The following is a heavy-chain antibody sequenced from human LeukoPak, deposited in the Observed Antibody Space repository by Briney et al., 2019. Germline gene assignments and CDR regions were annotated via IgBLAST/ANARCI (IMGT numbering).Heavy chain of an antibody. CDR3: ARRSRENAFDI. CDR1: GFTFSSSE. J-gene: IGHJ3*02. Sequence: GGSLRLSCVASGFTFSSSEMNWVRQAPGEGLEWVSHISSSGNVICYADSVRGRFTISRNNAKNSLYLQMNSLRAEDTAVYYCARRSRENAFDIWGQGTMVTVSS. CDR2: ISSSGNVI. V-gene: IGHV3-48*03.